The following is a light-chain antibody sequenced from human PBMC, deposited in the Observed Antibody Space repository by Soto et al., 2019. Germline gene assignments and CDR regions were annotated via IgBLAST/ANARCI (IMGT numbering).Light chain of an antibody. CDR1: QSVSSN. Sequence: EIVMTQSPATLSVSPGERATLSCRASQSVSSNLAWYQQKPGQAPRLLIYGTSTRVTGIPARFSGSGSGTEFTLTISSLQPEDFAVYYCHQRSNWPPTFGGGTKVDIK. CDR2: GTS. CDR3: HQRSNWPPT. J-gene: IGKJ4*01. V-gene: IGKV3-15*01.